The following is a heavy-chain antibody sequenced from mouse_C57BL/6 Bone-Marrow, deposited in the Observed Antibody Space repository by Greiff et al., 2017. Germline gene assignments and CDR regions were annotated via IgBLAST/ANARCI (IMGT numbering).Heavy chain of an antibody. J-gene: IGHJ1*03. CDR1: GYTFTSYG. V-gene: IGHV1-81*01. CDR2: IYPRSGNT. Sequence: QVQLQQSGAELARPGASVKLSCKASGYTFTSYGISWVKQRTGQGLEWIGEIYPRSGNTYYNEKFKGKATLTADKSSSTAYTELRSLTSEDSAVYFCARSGPPWYFDVWGTGTTVTVSS. CDR3: ARSGPPWYFDV. D-gene: IGHD3-1*01.